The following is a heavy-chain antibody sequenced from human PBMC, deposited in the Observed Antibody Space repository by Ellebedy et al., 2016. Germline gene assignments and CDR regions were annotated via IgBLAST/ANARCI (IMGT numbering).Heavy chain of an antibody. J-gene: IGHJ4*02. D-gene: IGHD3-10*01. Sequence: SGPTLVKPTETLTLTCTVSGFSLSLRGVGVGWIRQPPGKALDWLAFIYWDDDQRYSPPLRNRLTITKDTSKKEVVLTMTNLDPLDTATYYCAYRPPEHFGSSNYYFFEYWGQGALVTVSS. V-gene: IGHV2-5*02. CDR3: AYRPPEHFGSSNYYFFEY. CDR2: IYWDDDQ. CDR1: GFSLSLRGVG.